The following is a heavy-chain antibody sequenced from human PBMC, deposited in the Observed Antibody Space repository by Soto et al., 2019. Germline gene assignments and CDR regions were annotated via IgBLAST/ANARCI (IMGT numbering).Heavy chain of an antibody. D-gene: IGHD2-8*01. Sequence: SETLSLTCTVSGGSISGYYWSWIRQPPGKGLEWIAYIYYSGSTEYNPSLKSRVTISVDTSKNQFSLKLSSVTAADTAVYYCARHHCTAIDPHPFDYWGQGTLVTVSS. V-gene: IGHV4-59*08. J-gene: IGHJ4*02. CDR2: IYYSGST. CDR3: ARHHCTAIDPHPFDY. CDR1: GGSISGYY.